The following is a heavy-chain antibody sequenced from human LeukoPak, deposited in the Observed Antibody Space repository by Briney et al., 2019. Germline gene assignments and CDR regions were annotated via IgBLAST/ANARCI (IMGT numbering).Heavy chain of an antibody. Sequence: SETLSLTCTVSGGSMSTSSYYWGWIRQPRGRGLEWIGSIYYSGSTYYNPSLKSRVTISVDTAKNQFSLRLRSATAADTAVYYCVRHFRYGWNEPFGYWGQGSLVTVSS. CDR3: VRHFRYGWNEPFGY. J-gene: IGHJ4*02. V-gene: IGHV4-39*01. CDR2: IYYSGST. D-gene: IGHD1-20*01. CDR1: GGSMSTSSYY.